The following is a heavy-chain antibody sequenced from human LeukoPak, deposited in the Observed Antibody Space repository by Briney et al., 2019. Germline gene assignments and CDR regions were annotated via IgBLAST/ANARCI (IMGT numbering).Heavy chain of an antibody. CDR2: IWFDGSDK. CDR3: ARYRAAPNYFDF. J-gene: IGHJ4*02. CDR1: GFAFSNYG. Sequence: PGRSLRLSCAASGFAFSNYGMHWVRQAPGKGLEWVAVIWFDGSDKYYVDSVKGRFTISRDNSKNTLSLQMNSLRDEDTAVYYCARYRAAPNYFDFWGQGTLVTVSS. V-gene: IGHV3-33*01. D-gene: IGHD6-13*01.